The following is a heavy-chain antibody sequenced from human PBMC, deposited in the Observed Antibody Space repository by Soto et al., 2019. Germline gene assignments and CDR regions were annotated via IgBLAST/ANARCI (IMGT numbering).Heavy chain of an antibody. CDR1: GFTFSSYN. CDR3: ARARCSSGKCYYLDY. J-gene: IGHJ4*02. CDR2: ISRGGDRT. Sequence: EVQLVESGAGLVQPGGSLRLSCAASGFTFSSYNIHWIRQAPGKGLEFVSAISRGGDRTSYADSVKGRFIITRDNSKYTVWLQMGSLRTEDMAVYYGARARCSSGKCYYLDYWGQGALVTVSS. D-gene: IGHD2-15*01. V-gene: IGHV3-64*02.